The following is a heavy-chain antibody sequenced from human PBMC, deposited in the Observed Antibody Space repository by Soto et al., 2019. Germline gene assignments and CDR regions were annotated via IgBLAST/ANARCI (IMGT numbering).Heavy chain of an antibody. V-gene: IGHV3-33*01. CDR1: GFTFSSYG. D-gene: IGHD4-17*01. CDR2: IWYDGSNK. Sequence: GGSLRLSCAASGFTFSSYGMHWVRQAPGKGLEWVAVIWYDGSNKYYADSVKGRFTISRDNSKNTLYLQMNSLRAEDTAVYYCARSYDYGDYFLDSSGSVFDYWGQGTLVTVSS. CDR3: ARSYDYGDYFLDSSGSVFDY. J-gene: IGHJ4*02.